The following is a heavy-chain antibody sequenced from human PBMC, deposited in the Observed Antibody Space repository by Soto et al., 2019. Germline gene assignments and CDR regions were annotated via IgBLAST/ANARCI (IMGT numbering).Heavy chain of an antibody. V-gene: IGHV4-39*01. CDR1: GGSISSSSSYY. CDR2: IYYSGST. Sequence: QLQLQESGPGLVKPSETLSLTCTVSGGSISSSSSYYWGWIRQPPGKWLEWIGSIYYSGSTYYNPSLKSRVTMSVDTSKNQFFLKLGSVTAADTAVYYCARTLLGDTFGMDVWGQGTTVTVFS. D-gene: IGHD3-16*01. CDR3: ARTLLGDTFGMDV. J-gene: IGHJ6*02.